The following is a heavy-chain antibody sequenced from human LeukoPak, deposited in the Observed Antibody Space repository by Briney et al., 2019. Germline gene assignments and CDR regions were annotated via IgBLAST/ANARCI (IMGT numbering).Heavy chain of an antibody. CDR2: LNQWGNDK. D-gene: IGHD3/OR15-3a*01. Sequence: PGGSLRLSCAASGFTFNNYWMTWVRQPPGQGLEWVANLNQWGNDKYYADSVRGRFTISRDNARDSLYLQMNNLRVEDTGLYFCSRDLGTGRPHDFWGLGTLVTVS. CDR3: SRDLGTGRPHDF. V-gene: IGHV3-7*01. CDR1: GFTFNNYW. J-gene: IGHJ4*02.